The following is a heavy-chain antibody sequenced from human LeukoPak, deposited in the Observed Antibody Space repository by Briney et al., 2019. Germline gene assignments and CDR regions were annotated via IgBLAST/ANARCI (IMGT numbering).Heavy chain of an antibody. V-gene: IGHV3-33*01. D-gene: IGHD6-19*01. CDR1: GFTFSNYG. J-gene: IGHJ4*02. Sequence: GGSLRLSCAASGFTFSNYGMHWVRQAPGKGLEWVAVIWSDGSNQNYADAVKGRFTISRDNSKNTLYLQMNSLRAEDTAVYYCARAARIAVAGIKSSFDHWGQGTLVTVSS. CDR2: IWSDGSNQ. CDR3: ARAARIAVAGIKSSFDH.